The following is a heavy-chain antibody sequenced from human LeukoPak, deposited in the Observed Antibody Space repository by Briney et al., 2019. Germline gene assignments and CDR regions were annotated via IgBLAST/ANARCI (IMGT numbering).Heavy chain of an antibody. V-gene: IGHV1-2*02. CDR2: INPNSGGT. D-gene: IGHD4-17*01. Sequence: GASVKVSCKASGYTFTGYYMHWVRQAPGQGLEWMGWINPNSGGTNYAQKFQGRVTMTRDTSISTAYMELSRLRSDDTAVYYCARVSLYGDHEGDNWFDPWGQGTLVTVSP. CDR1: GYTFTGYY. CDR3: ARVSLYGDHEGDNWFDP. J-gene: IGHJ5*02.